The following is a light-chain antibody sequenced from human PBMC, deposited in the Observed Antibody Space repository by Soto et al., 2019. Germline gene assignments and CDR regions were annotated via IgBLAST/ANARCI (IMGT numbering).Light chain of an antibody. CDR2: AAS. J-gene: IGKJ2*01. Sequence: EIGFTQSPGTVSLSTGERATLSCRASQSVSSSYLAWYQQKPGQAPRILIYAASSRATGIPDRFSGSGSGTDFSLTISRLEPEDFAVYYCQQYGNSPYTFGQGTKVDI. CDR3: QQYGNSPYT. V-gene: IGKV3-20*01. CDR1: QSVSSSY.